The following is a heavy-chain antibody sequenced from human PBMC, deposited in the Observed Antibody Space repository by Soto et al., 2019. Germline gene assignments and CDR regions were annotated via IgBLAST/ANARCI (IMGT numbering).Heavy chain of an antibody. V-gene: IGHV3-74*01. CDR2: IDYDGTTT. J-gene: IGHJ4*02. CDR1: IFSFYSYW. D-gene: IGHD6-13*01. CDR3: TRGPRPSSAGTGAY. Sequence: GGALRLSCVASIFSFYSYWMEWCRQVAGEGPVWVSRIDYDGTTTTYADSVKGRFTISRDNAKNTLYLQMNSLRAEDSAVYYCTRGPRPSSAGTGAYWGQGTLVTVSS.